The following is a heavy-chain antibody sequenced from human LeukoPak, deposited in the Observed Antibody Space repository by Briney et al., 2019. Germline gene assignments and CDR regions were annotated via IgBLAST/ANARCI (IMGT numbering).Heavy chain of an antibody. CDR1: GGTXSSYA. Sequence: GSSVKVSCKASGGTXSSYAISWVRQAPGQGLEWMGGMISIFGTANYAQKFQGRVTITADESTSTAYMELSSLRSEATAVYYCAKAGGATIAPPSPYYYGMDVWGQGTTVTVSS. V-gene: IGHV1-69*01. J-gene: IGHJ6*02. D-gene: IGHD1-26*01. CDR3: AKAGGATIAPPSPYYYGMDV. CDR2: MISIFGTA.